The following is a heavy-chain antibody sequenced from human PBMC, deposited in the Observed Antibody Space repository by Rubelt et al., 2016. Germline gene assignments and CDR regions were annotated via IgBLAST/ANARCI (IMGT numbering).Heavy chain of an antibody. CDR1: GFAFDTYK. Sequence: EVQLVESGGGLVKPGGSLRLSCAASGFAFDTYKMNWIRQAPGKGLEWVSSISSSSTYMYYADSVKGRFTISRDDAKNSLYLQMNSLRAEDTAVYYCAGGWGTITGTNYGMDVWGQGTTVTVSS. CDR2: ISSSSTYM. V-gene: IGHV3-21*04. CDR3: AGGWGTITGTNYGMDV. J-gene: IGHJ6*02. D-gene: IGHD1-7*01.